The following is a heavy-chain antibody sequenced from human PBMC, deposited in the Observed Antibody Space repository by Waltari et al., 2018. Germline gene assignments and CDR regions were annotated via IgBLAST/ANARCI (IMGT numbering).Heavy chain of an antibody. D-gene: IGHD5-18*01. J-gene: IGHJ4*02. Sequence: QVQLQESGPGLVKPSETLSLTCTVSGYSIGSGYYWGWIRQPPGKGLEWIGSIYHSGSTYYNPSLKSRVTISVDTSKNQFSLKLSSVTAADTAVYYCASGGYSYGYGYWGQGTLVTVSS. CDR2: IYHSGST. CDR1: GYSIGSGYY. CDR3: ASGGYSYGYGY. V-gene: IGHV4-38-2*02.